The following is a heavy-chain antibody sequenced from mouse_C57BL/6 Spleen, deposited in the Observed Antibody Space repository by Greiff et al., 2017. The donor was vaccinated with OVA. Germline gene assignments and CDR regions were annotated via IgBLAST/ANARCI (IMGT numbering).Heavy chain of an antibody. CDR2: INPSNGGT. D-gene: IGHD2-4*01. V-gene: IGHV1-53*01. CDR1: GYTFTSYW. CDR3: ARSGGDYDDWFAY. J-gene: IGHJ3*01. Sequence: QVQLQQPGPELVKPGASVKLSCKASGYTFTSYWMPWVKQRPGQGLEWIGNINPSNGGTNYNEKFKSKATLTVDKSSSTAYMQLSSLTSEDSSVYYCARSGGDYDDWFAYWGQGTLVTVSA.